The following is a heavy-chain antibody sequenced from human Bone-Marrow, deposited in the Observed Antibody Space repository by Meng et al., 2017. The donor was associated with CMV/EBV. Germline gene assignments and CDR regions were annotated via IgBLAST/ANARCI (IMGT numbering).Heavy chain of an antibody. D-gene: IGHD6-6*01. Sequence: SVKVSCKASGGTFSSYAISWVRQAPGQGLEWMGGIIPIFGTANYAQKFQGRVTITTDESTSTAYMELSSLRSEDTAVYYGARGQQLAEYNWFDPWGQGTLVTVSS. V-gene: IGHV1-69*05. J-gene: IGHJ5*02. CDR3: ARGQQLAEYNWFDP. CDR2: IIPIFGTA. CDR1: GGTFSSYA.